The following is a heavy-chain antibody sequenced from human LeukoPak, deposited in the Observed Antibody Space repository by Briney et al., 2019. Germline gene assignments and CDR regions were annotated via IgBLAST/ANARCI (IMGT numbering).Heavy chain of an antibody. J-gene: IGHJ4*02. CDR3: ARGQYGYSSSYPFDY. Sequence: PSETLSLTCTVSGGSISSSSYCWGWIRQPPGKGLERIGSIYYSGSTYYNPSLKSRVTISVDTSKNQFSLKLSSVTAADTAVYYSARGQYGYSSSYPFDYWGQGTLVTVSS. D-gene: IGHD6-6*01. CDR1: GGSISSSSYC. CDR2: IYYSGST. V-gene: IGHV4-39*07.